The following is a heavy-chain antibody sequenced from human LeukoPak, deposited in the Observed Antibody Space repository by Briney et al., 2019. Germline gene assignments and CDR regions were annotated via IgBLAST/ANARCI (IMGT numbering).Heavy chain of an antibody. CDR1: GYTFTGYY. CDR2: INPNSGGA. CDR3: ARTYYDFWSGYFTQLNWFDP. V-gene: IGHV1-2*06. J-gene: IGHJ5*02. Sequence: ASVKVSCKASGYTFTGYYMHWVRQAPGQGLEWMGRINPNSGGANYAQKFQGRVTMTRDTSISTAYMELSRLRSDDTAVYYCARTYYDFWSGYFTQLNWFDPWGQGTLVTVSS. D-gene: IGHD3-3*01.